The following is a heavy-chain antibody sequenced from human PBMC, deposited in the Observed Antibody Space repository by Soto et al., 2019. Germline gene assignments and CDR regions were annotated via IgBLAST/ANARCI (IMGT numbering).Heavy chain of an antibody. CDR1: GGSISSGGYY. V-gene: IGHV4-31*03. J-gene: IGHJ6*02. Sequence: SETLSLTCTVSGGSISSGGYYWSWIAHTQGKGREWIGCIYYSGSTYYNPSLKSRVTISVDTSKNQFSLKLSSVTAADTAVYYCAREGIRWLQSPPHYYGMDVWGQGTTVTVSS. CDR2: IYYSGST. D-gene: IGHD5-12*01. CDR3: AREGIRWLQSPPHYYGMDV.